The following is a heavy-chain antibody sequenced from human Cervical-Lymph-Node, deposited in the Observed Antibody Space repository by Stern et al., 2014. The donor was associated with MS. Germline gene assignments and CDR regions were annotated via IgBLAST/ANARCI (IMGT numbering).Heavy chain of an antibody. Sequence: EMQLVESGGGLVQPGGSLRLSCVASGFSFNIYSMNWVRHAPGRGLEWISYIISRSSTIYYADSVKGRFTISRDDAQNSLYLQMNSLRAEDTAVYYCASSPRRFEFWGQGTQVTVSA. CDR3: ASSPRRFEF. J-gene: IGHJ4*02. V-gene: IGHV3-48*01. CDR1: GFSFNIYS. CDR2: IISRSSTI.